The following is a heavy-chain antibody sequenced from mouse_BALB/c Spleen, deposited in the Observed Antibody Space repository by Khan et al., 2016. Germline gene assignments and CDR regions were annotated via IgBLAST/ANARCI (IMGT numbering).Heavy chain of an antibody. V-gene: IGHV5-4*02. CDR3: ARDLNWYFDV. CDR1: GFIFSDYY. Sequence: EVELVESGGGLVKPGGSLKLSCAASGFIFSDYYLYWVRQIPEKRLEWVATISDGGSYNYYPDSEKGRFTNSRDNDKNNLFLQMSSLKSEDTAMYYCARDLNWYFDVWGAGTTVTVSS. CDR2: ISDGGSYN. J-gene: IGHJ1*01.